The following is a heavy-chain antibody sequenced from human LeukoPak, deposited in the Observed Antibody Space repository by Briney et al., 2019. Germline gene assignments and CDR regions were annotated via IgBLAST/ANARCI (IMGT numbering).Heavy chain of an antibody. V-gene: IGHV4-39*07. Sequence: PSETLSLTCTVSGGSISSSSYYWGWIRQPPGKGLEWIGSIYYSGSTYYNPSLKSRVTISVDTSKNQFSLKLSSVTAADTAVYYCARDRGVTSVWGQGTLVTVSS. CDR3: ARDRGVTSV. J-gene: IGHJ4*02. D-gene: IGHD3-16*01. CDR1: GGSISSSSYY. CDR2: IYYSGST.